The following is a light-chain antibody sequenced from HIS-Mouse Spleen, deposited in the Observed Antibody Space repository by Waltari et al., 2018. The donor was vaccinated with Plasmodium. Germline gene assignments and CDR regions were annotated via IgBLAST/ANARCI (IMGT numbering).Light chain of an antibody. CDR3: QQYYSTPPYT. V-gene: IGKV4-1*01. Sequence: DIVMTQSPDSLAVSLGERATINCKSSQIVLYSSNNKNYLAWYQKKPGQPPKLLIYWASTRESGVPDRFSGSGSGTDFTLTISSLQAEDVAVYYCQQYYSTPPYTFGQGTKLEIK. CDR2: WAS. J-gene: IGKJ2*01. CDR1: QIVLYSSNNKNY.